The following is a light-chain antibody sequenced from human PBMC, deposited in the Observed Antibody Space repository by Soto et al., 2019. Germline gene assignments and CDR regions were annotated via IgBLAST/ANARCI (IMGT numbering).Light chain of an antibody. J-gene: IGLJ3*02. CDR2: EVS. Sequence: QSALTQPASVSGSPGQSITISCTGTSSDVGGYNFVSWYQQHPGKAPKLMVYEVSDRPSWVSNRFSGSTSGNTAALTISGLQADDEYDYSCNSSTTSSTLGVFGGGTKLTVL. CDR3: NSSTTSSTLGV. CDR1: SSDVGGYNF. V-gene: IGLV2-14*01.